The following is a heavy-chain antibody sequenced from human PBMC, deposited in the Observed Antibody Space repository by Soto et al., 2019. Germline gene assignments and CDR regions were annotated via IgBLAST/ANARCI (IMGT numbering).Heavy chain of an antibody. J-gene: IGHJ4*02. Sequence: EVQLLESGGGLAQPGGSLRLSCAASGFTFSSYAMTWVRQAPGQGLEWVSGISGSGSSTYYADSVKGRFTISRGNSENTLYLQMNSLGAVDTAVYYCAKGYCGSTGCSRGYFDYWGQGTLVTVSS. D-gene: IGHD2-2*01. CDR2: ISGSGSST. CDR3: AKGYCGSTGCSRGYFDY. CDR1: GFTFSSYA. V-gene: IGHV3-23*01.